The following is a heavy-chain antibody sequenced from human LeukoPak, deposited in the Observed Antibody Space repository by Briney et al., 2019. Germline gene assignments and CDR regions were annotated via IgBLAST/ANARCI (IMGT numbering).Heavy chain of an antibody. CDR2: INHSGST. CDR1: GGPFGGYY. V-gene: IGHV4-34*01. D-gene: IGHD3-22*01. J-gene: IGHJ4*02. CDR3: ARWSLYYDSSGYPSHYYFDY. Sequence: PSETLSLTSAVNGGPFGGYYGSWIRHPPGKGLEWMGEINHSGSTYYNPSLKSRVTISVDTSKNQFSLKLGSVTAADTAVYYCARWSLYYDSSGYPSHYYFDYWGQGTLVTVSS.